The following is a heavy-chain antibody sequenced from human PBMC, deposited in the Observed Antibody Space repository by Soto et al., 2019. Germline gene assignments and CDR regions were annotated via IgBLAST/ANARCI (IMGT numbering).Heavy chain of an antibody. CDR2: IYYSGST. CDR3: ARALSLREAAFDI. V-gene: IGHV4-31*03. CDR1: GASITSGGYY. J-gene: IGHJ3*02. Sequence: QVQLQESGPGLVKPSQTLSLTCTVSGASITSGGYYWSWIRQRPGKGLEWIGHIYYSGSTYYNSSLKSRVTISLDTSKTQFSLKVSSVTAADTAVYYCARALSLREAAFDIWGQGTMVTVSS. D-gene: IGHD1-26*01.